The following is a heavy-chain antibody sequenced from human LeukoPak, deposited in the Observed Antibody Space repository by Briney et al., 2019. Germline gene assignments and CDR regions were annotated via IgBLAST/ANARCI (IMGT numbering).Heavy chain of an antibody. J-gene: IGHJ4*02. CDR2: INHSGST. CDR3: ARHLGVRYYYGSGSLDY. CDR1: GGSFSGYY. D-gene: IGHD3-10*01. Sequence: PSETLSLTCAVYGGSFSGYYWSWIRQPPGKGLEWIGEINHSGSTNYNPSLKSRVTISVDTSKNQFSLKLSSVTAADTAVYYCARHLGVRYYYGSGSLDYWGQGTLVTVSS. V-gene: IGHV4-34*01.